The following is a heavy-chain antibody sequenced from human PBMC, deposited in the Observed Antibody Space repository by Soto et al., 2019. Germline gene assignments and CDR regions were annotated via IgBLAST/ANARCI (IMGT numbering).Heavy chain of an antibody. CDR1: GYSFTSYW. D-gene: IGHD6-19*01. J-gene: IGHJ4*02. CDR2: IYPGDSDT. CDR3: VRSRDSSGWYGYFDY. V-gene: IGHV5-51*01. Sequence: GESLKISCKGSGYSFTSYWIGWVRQMPGKGLEWMGIIYPGDSDTRYSPSFQGQVTISADKSISTAYLQWSSLKASDTAMYYCVRSRDSSGWYGYFDYWGQGTLVTVSS.